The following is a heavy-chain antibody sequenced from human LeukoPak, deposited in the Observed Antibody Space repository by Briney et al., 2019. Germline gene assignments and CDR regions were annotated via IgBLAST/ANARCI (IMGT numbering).Heavy chain of an antibody. CDR1: GFTFSSNA. J-gene: IGHJ6*02. D-gene: IGHD2-2*01. V-gene: IGHV3-23*01. Sequence: WGSLSLSCAASGFTFSSNAMSWVRQAPGKGLEWVAVISHSGGTTYYADSVKGRFTISRDNSKNTLYLKMNSLRAEDTAVYYCAKRGYCSSASCYGRASYYFGMDVWGHGATVTVSS. CDR3: AKRGYCSSASCYGRASYYFGMDV. CDR2: ISHSGGTT.